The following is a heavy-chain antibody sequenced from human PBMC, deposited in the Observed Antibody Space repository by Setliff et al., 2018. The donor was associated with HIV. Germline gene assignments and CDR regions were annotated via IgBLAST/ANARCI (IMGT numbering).Heavy chain of an antibody. J-gene: IGHJ1*01. D-gene: IGHD6-13*01. CDR3: ARLDLTTAGQIGYFHH. CDR1: GDSVSGSY. Sequence: ASETLSLTCTVSGDSVSGSYWCWIRQPPGKGLEWIGYIYASGSANHNPSPKSRVSISVDTSKNQLSLKLSSVTATDTAVYYCARLDLTTAGQIGYFHHWGQGTQVTVSS. V-gene: IGHV4-4*09. CDR2: IYASGSA.